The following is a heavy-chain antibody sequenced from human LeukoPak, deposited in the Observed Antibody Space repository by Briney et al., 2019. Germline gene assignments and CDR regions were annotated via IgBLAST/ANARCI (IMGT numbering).Heavy chain of an antibody. J-gene: IGHJ5*02. CDR2: INPNSGGT. CDR1: GYTFTRYY. CDR3: ARDYSTNWFDP. D-gene: IGHD4-11*01. V-gene: IGHV1-2*06. Sequence: ASVKVSCKASGYTFTRYYIHWVRQAPGQGLEWMGRINPNSGGTNCAQKFQGRVTMTTDTSISTAYMELSRLGSDDTAVYYCARDYSTNWFDPWGQGTLVTVSS.